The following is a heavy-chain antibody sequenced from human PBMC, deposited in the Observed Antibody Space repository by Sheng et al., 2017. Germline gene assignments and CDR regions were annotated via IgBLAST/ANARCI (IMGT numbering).Heavy chain of an antibody. CDR3: ARDWGGGYASGGLDY. CDR1: GYTFTGSY. CDR2: INPNSGDT. D-gene: IGHD2-15*01. J-gene: IGHJ4*02. V-gene: IGHV1-2*02. Sequence: QVQLVQSGAEVKKPGASVKVSCEASGYTFTGSYMHWVRQAPGQGLEWMGWINPNSGDTNYAQKFQGRVTMTRDTSIRTAYMDLNRLRSDDTAVYYCARDWGGGYASGGLDYWGQGT.